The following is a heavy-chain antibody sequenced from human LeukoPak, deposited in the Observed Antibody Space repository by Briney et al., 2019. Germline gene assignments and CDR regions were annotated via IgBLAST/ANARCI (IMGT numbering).Heavy chain of an antibody. CDR2: INTNTGNP. CDR3: ARDFRSSGGSSFDY. CDR1: GYTFTSYN. D-gene: IGHD1-26*01. J-gene: IGHJ4*02. Sequence: ASVKVSCKASGYTFTSYNMNWVRQAPGQGLEWMGWINTNTGNPTYAQAFTGRFVFSLDTSVSTAYLQISSLKAEDTAVYYCARDFRSSGGSSFDYWGQGTLVTVSS. V-gene: IGHV7-4-1*02.